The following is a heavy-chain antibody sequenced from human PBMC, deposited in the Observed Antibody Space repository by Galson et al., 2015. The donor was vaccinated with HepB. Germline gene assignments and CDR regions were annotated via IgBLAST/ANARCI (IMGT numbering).Heavy chain of an antibody. CDR1: GFTFSSYG. CDR3: AKDGYSSRSGSYYPDY. J-gene: IGHJ4*02. CDR2: ISYDGSNK. Sequence: SLRLSCAASGFTFSSYGMHWVRQAPGKGLEWVAVISYDGSNKYYADSVKGRFTISRDNSKNTLYLQMNSLRAEDTAVYYCAKDGYSSRSGSYYPDYWGQGTLVTVSS. V-gene: IGHV3-30*18. D-gene: IGHD1-26*01.